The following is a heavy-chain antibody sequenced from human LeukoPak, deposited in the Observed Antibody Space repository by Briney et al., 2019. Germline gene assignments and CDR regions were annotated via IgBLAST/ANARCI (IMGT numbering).Heavy chain of an antibody. J-gene: IGHJ6*02. CDR1: GYTFTGYY. CDR2: INPNSGGT. Sequence: ASVKVSCKASGYTFTGYYMHWVRQAPGHGLEWMGWINPNSGGTNYAQKFQGRVTMTRDTSISTAYMELSRLRSDDTAVYYCASTGDYAPNYYGMDVWGQGTTVTVSS. D-gene: IGHD4-17*01. V-gene: IGHV1-2*02. CDR3: ASTGDYAPNYYGMDV.